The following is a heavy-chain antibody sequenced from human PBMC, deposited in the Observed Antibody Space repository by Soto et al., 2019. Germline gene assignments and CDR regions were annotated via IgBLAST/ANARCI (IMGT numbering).Heavy chain of an antibody. Sequence: QVQLQESGPGLVKPSQHLSLPCNVSGGSISSGGYYWSWIRQQPGKGLEWIGYIYYSGSPYYNPSLRSLVTISVASSKNQFSLKLSSGTAAATAEYYCARYGVGSVAGRDNYWGQGTLGTVSS. CDR2: IYYSGSP. CDR3: ARYGVGSVAGRDNY. D-gene: IGHD6-19*01. V-gene: IGHV4-31*01. CDR1: GGSISSGGYY. J-gene: IGHJ4*02.